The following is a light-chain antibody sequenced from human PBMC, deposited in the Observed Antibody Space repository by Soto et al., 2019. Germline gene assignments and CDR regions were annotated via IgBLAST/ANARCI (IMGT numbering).Light chain of an antibody. V-gene: IGKV1-16*02. Sequence: DIQMTQSPSSLSASIGDRVTITCRASQGINNYLAWFQQKPGRAPKSLIHAASSLQSGLPSKFSSSGSGTHFTLTINNEQPEDFATYYCQQYNSYPRTFGHGTRLEIK. CDR2: AAS. J-gene: IGKJ5*01. CDR3: QQYNSYPRT. CDR1: QGINNY.